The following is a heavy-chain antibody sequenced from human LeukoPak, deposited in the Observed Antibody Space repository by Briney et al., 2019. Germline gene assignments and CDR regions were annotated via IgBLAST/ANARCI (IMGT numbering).Heavy chain of an antibody. J-gene: IGHJ6*02. CDR1: GGSISSISSNNYH. D-gene: IGHD4-23*01. CDR3: AREMGVVTAHGIDV. V-gene: IGHV4-39*02. Sequence: SETLSLTCIVSGGSISSISSNNYHWGWIRQPPGKGLEWIGSIYYSGSTYYNPSLKSRVTISVDTSKNQFSLKLSSVTAADTALYYCAREMGVVTAHGIDVWGQGTTVTVS. CDR2: IYYSGST.